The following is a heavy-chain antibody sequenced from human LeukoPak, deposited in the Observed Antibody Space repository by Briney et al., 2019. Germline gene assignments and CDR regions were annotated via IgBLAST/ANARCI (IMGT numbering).Heavy chain of an antibody. Sequence: PGGSLRLSCAASGFTFSSYAMSWVRQAPGKGLEWVSAISGSGGSTYYADSVKGRFTISRDNSKNTLYLQMNSLRAEDTAVYYCARAGIVGATTKLDYWGQGTLVTVSS. V-gene: IGHV3-23*01. CDR3: ARAGIVGATTKLDY. CDR2: ISGSGGST. CDR1: GFTFSSYA. J-gene: IGHJ4*02. D-gene: IGHD1-26*01.